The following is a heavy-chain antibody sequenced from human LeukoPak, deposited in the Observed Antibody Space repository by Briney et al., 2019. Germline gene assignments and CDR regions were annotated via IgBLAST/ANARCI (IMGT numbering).Heavy chain of an antibody. J-gene: IGHJ5*02. V-gene: IGHV1-69*05. Sequence: SVKVSCKASGGTFSSYAISWVRQAPGQGLEWMGGIIPIFGTANYAQKFQGRVTITTDESTSTAYMELSSLRSEDTAVYYCARDRRGITGTYFWFDPWGQGTLVTVSS. CDR3: ARDRRGITGTYFWFDP. CDR1: GGTFSSYA. CDR2: IIPIFGTA. D-gene: IGHD1-7*01.